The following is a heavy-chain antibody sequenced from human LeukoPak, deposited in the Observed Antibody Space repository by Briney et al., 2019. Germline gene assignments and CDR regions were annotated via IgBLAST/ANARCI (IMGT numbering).Heavy chain of an antibody. CDR1: GFTFSSYW. Sequence: TGGSLRLSCAASGFTFSSYWMTWVRHAPGKGLEWVANIKHDGSEKYYVDSVKGRFTISRDNAKNSLLLQMNSLRVEDTAVYHCVRDTTSNWFDPWGQGTLVTVSS. J-gene: IGHJ5*02. V-gene: IGHV3-7*04. CDR2: IKHDGSEK. D-gene: IGHD1-14*01. CDR3: VRDTTSNWFDP.